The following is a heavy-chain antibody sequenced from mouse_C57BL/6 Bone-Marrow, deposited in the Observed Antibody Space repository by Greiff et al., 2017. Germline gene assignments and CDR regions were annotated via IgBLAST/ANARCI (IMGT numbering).Heavy chain of an antibody. Sequence: QVQLQQSGAELARPGASVKLSCKASGYTFTSYGISWVKQRTGQGLEWIGEIYPRSGNTYYNEKIKGKATLTADKSSRTAYMGLRSLTSEDSTVYFCASDYYDYPFAYWGQGTLVTVSA. V-gene: IGHV1-81*01. CDR3: ASDYYDYPFAY. J-gene: IGHJ3*01. CDR1: GYTFTSYG. CDR2: IYPRSGNT. D-gene: IGHD2-4*01.